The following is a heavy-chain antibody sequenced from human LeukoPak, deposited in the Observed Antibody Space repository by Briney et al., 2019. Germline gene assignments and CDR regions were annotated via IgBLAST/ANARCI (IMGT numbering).Heavy chain of an antibody. J-gene: IGHJ4*02. D-gene: IGHD5-18*01. CDR3: AKVRVTAMVTVPFDY. V-gene: IGHV3-30*02. CDR2: IRYDGSNK. Sequence: GGSLRLSCAASGFTFSSYGMQWVRQAPGKGLEGVAFIRYDGSNKYYADSVQGRFTISRDNSKNTLYLQMNRLRAEDTAVYYCAKVRVTAMVTVPFDYWGQGTLVTVSS. CDR1: GFTFSSYG.